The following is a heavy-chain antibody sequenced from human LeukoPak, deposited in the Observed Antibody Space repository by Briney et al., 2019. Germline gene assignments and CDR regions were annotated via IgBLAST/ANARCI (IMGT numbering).Heavy chain of an antibody. CDR1: GGSISSYY. V-gene: IGHV4-59*01. CDR2: ISYSGST. CDR3: ARGSLDWFDP. J-gene: IGHJ5*02. Sequence: SETLSLSCTVSGGSISSYYWSWIRQSPGKGLEWIGYISYSGSTNYNPSLKSRVTMSVDTSKNQFTLKLSSVTAADTAVYYCARGSLDWFDPWGQGTLVTVSS.